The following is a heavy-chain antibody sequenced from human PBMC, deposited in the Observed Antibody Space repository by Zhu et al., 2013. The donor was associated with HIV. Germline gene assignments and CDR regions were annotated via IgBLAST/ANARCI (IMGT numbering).Heavy chain of an antibody. D-gene: IGHD2-15*01. CDR3: ARALTRTVSLNQGRAALDL. CDR2: INPNSGGT. V-gene: IGHV1-2*02. J-gene: IGHJ4*02. Sequence: VHLVQSRGEVKKPGASVRVSCKASGYTFVNHDVTWVRQSPGQGLEWMGWINPNSGGTDYAQKFQGRVTMTRDTSINTAYMELSSLRSDDTAVYYCARALTRTVSLNQGRAALDLWGQGT. CDR1: GYTFVNHD.